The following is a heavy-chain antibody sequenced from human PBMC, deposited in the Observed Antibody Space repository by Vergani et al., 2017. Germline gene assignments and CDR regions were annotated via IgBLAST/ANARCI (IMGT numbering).Heavy chain of an antibody. Sequence: QVQLVQSGAEVKKPGASVKVSCKASGYTFTSYGISWVRQAPGQGLEWMGWISAYNGNTNYAQKLQGRVTMTTDTSTSTAYMVLRSLRSDDTAVYYCASLPTYYDILTGYYTLDYWGQGTLVTVSS. J-gene: IGHJ4*02. CDR1: GYTFTSYG. CDR2: ISAYNGNT. D-gene: IGHD3-9*01. V-gene: IGHV1-18*01. CDR3: ASLPTYYDILTGYYTLDY.